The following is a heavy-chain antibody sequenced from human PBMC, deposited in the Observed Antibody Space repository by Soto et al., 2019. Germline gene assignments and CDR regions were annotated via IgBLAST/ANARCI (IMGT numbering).Heavy chain of an antibody. D-gene: IGHD3-10*01. CDR2: ISGSGGST. V-gene: IGHV3-23*01. J-gene: IGHJ4*02. CDR3: AKVGGVYGSGDC. CDR1: GYTFSSYA. Sequence: EVQLLESGGGLVQPGGFLRLSCAASGYTFSSYAMSWVRQAPGKGLEWVSAISGSGGSTYYADSVKGRFTISRDNSKNTLYLQMNSLRAEDTAVYYCAKVGGVYGSGDCWGQGTLVTVSS.